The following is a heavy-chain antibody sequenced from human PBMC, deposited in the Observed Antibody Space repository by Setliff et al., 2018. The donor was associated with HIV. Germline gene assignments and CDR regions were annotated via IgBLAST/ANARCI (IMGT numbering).Heavy chain of an antibody. D-gene: IGHD2-21*02. CDR1: GGTFTNYA. CDR2: INPGNGNT. Sequence: ASVKVSCKASGGTFTNYAIHWVRQAPGQRLEWMGWINPGNGNTKYSQKFQGRVTITRDTSATTAYMELSSLRSEDTAIFYCAREPIGGDDAFDIWGQGTMVTVSS. J-gene: IGHJ3*02. CDR3: AREPIGGDDAFDI. V-gene: IGHV1-3*01.